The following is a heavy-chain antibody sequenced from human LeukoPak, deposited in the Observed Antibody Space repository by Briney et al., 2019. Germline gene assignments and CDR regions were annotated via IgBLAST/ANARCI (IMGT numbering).Heavy chain of an antibody. CDR2: IKSKTDGGTT. J-gene: IGHJ4*02. CDR1: GFTFSNAW. CDR3: TTFNIAVAGTIDY. V-gene: IGHV3-15*01. Sequence: GGSLRLSCAASGFTFSNAWMSWVRQAPGKGREWVGRIKSKTDGGTTDYAAPVKGRFTISRDDSKNTLYLQMNSLKTEDTAVYYCTTFNIAVAGTIDYWGQGTLVTVSS. D-gene: IGHD6-19*01.